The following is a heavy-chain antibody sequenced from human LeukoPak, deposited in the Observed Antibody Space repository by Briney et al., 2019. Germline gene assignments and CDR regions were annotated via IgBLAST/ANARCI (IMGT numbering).Heavy chain of an antibody. V-gene: IGHV3-7*01. D-gene: IGHD2-8*01. J-gene: IGHJ4*02. Sequence: GGSLRLSCTVSGFTLNNHRMSWVRHAPGKGLEWVANIKEVGGETSYLDSVKGRFAISRDNARNSLYLQMDNLRVEDTAVYYCARYNNGPSDYWGQGTLVTVSS. CDR1: GFTLNNHR. CDR3: ARYNNGPSDY. CDR2: IKEVGGET.